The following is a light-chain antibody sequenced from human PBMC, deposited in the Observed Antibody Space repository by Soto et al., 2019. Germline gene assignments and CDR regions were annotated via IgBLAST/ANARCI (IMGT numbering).Light chain of an antibody. V-gene: IGLV2-14*01. CDR2: DVS. CDR3: SSYKSGSTPYV. CDR1: SSDVGGYNY. Sequence: QSALTQPASVSVSPGQSITFSCTGTSSDVGGYNYVSWYQQHPGKAPKLMIYDVSDRPSGVSNRFSGSKSGNTASLTISGLQTEDEADYYCSSYKSGSTPYVFGTGTKLTVL. J-gene: IGLJ1*01.